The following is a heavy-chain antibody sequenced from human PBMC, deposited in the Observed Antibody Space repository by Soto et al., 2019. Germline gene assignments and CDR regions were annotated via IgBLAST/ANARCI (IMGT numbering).Heavy chain of an antibody. Sequence: QVQLVESGGGVVQPGRSLRLSCAASGFTFSSYGMHWVRQAPGKGLEWVAVISYDGSNKYYADSVKSRFTISRDNSKNTLYLQMNSLRAEDTAVYYCAKKDPGYSSSWSSRYYGMDVWGQGTTVTVSS. CDR1: GFTFSSYG. CDR3: AKKDPGYSSSWSSRYYGMDV. D-gene: IGHD6-13*01. J-gene: IGHJ6*02. CDR2: ISYDGSNK. V-gene: IGHV3-30*18.